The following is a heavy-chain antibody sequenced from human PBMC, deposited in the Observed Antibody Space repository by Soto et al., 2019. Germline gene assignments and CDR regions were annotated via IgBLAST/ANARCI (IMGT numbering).Heavy chain of an antibody. V-gene: IGHV4-59*01. J-gene: IGHJ4*02. CDR1: GGSISSYY. CDR3: ARSVYYYGSGSYLFDY. D-gene: IGHD3-10*01. CDR2: IYYSGST. Sequence: KPSETLSLTCTVSGGSISSYYWSWIRQPPGKGLEWIGYIYYSGSTNYNPSLKSRVTISVDTSKNQFSLKLSSVTAADTAVYYCARSVYYYGSGSYLFDYWGQGTLVTVSS.